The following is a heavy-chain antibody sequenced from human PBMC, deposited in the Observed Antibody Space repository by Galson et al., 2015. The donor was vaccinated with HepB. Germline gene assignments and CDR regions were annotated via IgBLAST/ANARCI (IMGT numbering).Heavy chain of an antibody. V-gene: IGHV4-59*01. CDR3: SRVIAEMGTVTKYYFEY. D-gene: IGHD5-24*01. Sequence: SETLSLTCTVSGGSISPYYWNWIRQPPGKGLEWIGYIDPSGNTNYNPSLQSRVAISVDTSKNQISLRLRSVTAADTALYYCSRVIAEMGTVTKYYFEYWGRGTLVTVSS. J-gene: IGHJ4*02. CDR1: GGSISPYY. CDR2: IDPSGNT.